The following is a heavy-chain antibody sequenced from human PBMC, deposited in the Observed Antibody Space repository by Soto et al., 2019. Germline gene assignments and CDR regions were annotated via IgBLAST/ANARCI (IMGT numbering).Heavy chain of an antibody. CDR2: IKPDGSEK. J-gene: IGHJ3*02. D-gene: IGHD3-22*01. CDR1: GCTFRSHA. Sequence: PGGSLRLSCSAAGCTFRSHARSWVRPAPGKGLEWVANIKPDGSEKFYVDSLKGRFTMSRDNAKDSLYLQMNGLRADDTAVYYCARGDYYDTSGPFSDAFDIWGQGTMVTVSS. CDR3: ARGDYYDTSGPFSDAFDI. V-gene: IGHV3-7*04.